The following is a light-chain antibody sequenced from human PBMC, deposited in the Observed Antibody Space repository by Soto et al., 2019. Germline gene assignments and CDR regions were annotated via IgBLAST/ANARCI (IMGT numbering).Light chain of an antibody. J-gene: IGKJ1*01. CDR2: DAS. Sequence: EIQVTQSPSTLSASVGDRVTITCRASQSISSWLAWYQQKPGKAPKLLIYDASSLESGVPSRFSGSGSGTEFTLTISSLQPDDFATYYCQQYNSYSPTFGQGTKVDI. CDR3: QQYNSYSPT. CDR1: QSISSW. V-gene: IGKV1-5*01.